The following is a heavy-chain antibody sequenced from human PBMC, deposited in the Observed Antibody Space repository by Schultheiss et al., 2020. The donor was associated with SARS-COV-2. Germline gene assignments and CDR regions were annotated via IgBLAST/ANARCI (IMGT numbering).Heavy chain of an antibody. CDR3: ARDPVRAVAGTFDY. CDR2: INHSGST. D-gene: IGHD6-19*01. J-gene: IGHJ4*02. CDR1: GGSVSSGSYY. V-gene: IGHV4-39*07. Sequence: SETLSLTCTVSGGSVSSGSYYWSWIRQPPGKGLEWIGEINHSGSTNYNPSLKSRVTISVDTSKNQFSLKLSSVTAADTAVYYCARDPVRAVAGTFDYWGQGTLVTVSS.